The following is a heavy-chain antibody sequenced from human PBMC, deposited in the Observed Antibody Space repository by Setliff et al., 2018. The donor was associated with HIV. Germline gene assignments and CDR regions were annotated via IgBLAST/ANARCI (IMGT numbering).Heavy chain of an antibody. CDR3: ARYRRGAEWFDP. D-gene: IGHD1-26*01. V-gene: IGHV4-39*01. Sequence: PSETLSLTCTVSGGSISSGTYYWSWIRQHPGKGLEWIGYIYYSGSTYYNPSLKSRVTISVDTSKNQFSLKVTSLTAADTAVYYCARYRRGAEWFDPWGQGTLVTVSS. CDR2: IYYSGST. J-gene: IGHJ5*02. CDR1: GGSISSGTYY.